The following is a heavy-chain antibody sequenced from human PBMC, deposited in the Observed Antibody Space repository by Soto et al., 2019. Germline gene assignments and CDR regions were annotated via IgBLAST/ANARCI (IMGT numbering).Heavy chain of an antibody. CDR3: ARDHRKEGPNYDFWSGTNYGMDV. Sequence: PSETLSLTCTVSGGSISSYYWSWIRQPPGKGLEWIGYIYYSGSTNYNPSLKSRVTISVDTSKNQFSLKLGSVTAADTAVYYCARDHRKEGPNYDFWSGTNYGMDVWGQGTTVTVSS. D-gene: IGHD3-3*01. J-gene: IGHJ6*02. CDR1: GGSISSYY. V-gene: IGHV4-59*01. CDR2: IYYSGST.